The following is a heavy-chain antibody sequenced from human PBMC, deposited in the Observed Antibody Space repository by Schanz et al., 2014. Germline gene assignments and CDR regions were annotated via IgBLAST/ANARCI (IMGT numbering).Heavy chain of an antibody. CDR1: GFTVSSNH. Sequence: VQLVESGGGLVKPGGSLRLSCAVSGFTVSSNHMSWVRQAPGKGLEWVSVIYSGIGAYYADSVKGRFTISRDNSKNILYLQMNSLRAEDTAVYYCAKARRKSNCSGGRCFHYSYYGMDVWGRGTTVTVSS. D-gene: IGHD2-15*01. CDR2: IYSGIGA. V-gene: IGHV3-66*01. CDR3: AKARRKSNCSGGRCFHYSYYGMDV. J-gene: IGHJ6*02.